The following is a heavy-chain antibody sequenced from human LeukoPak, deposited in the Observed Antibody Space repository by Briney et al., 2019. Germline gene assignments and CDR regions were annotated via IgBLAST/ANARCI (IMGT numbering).Heavy chain of an antibody. Sequence: ASVKVSCKASGYTFTSYDINWVRQATGQGLEWMGWMNPNSGNTGYAQKFQGRVTMTRNTSISTAYMELSSLRSEDTAVYYCARGSVGGLRFLMHVPSGRYFDYWGQGTLVTVSS. CDR3: ARGSVGGLRFLMHVPSGRYFDY. D-gene: IGHD3-3*01. CDR2: MNPNSGNT. J-gene: IGHJ4*02. CDR1: GYTFTSYD. V-gene: IGHV1-8*01.